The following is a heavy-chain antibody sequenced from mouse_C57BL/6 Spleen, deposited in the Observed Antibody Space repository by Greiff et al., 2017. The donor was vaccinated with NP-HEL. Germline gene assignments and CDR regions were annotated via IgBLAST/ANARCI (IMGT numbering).Heavy chain of an antibody. J-gene: IGHJ4*01. CDR3: ARGGNYGRAMDY. D-gene: IGHD2-1*01. Sequence: QVQLKESGPGLVQPSQSLSITCTVSGFSLTSYGVHWVRQSPGKGLEWLGVIWSGGSTDYNAAFISRLSISKDNSKSQVFFKMNSLQADDTAIYYCARGGNYGRAMDYWGQGTSVTVSS. CDR2: IWSGGST. CDR1: GFSLTSYG. V-gene: IGHV2-2*01.